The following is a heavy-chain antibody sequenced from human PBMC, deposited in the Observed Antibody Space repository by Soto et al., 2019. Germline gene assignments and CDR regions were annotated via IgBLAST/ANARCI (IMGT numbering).Heavy chain of an antibody. CDR2: IYYIGNT. Sequence: KPSETLSLTCSVSGGSISSSNYYWAWIRQPPGKGLEWIGSIYYIGNTYYNPSLKSRVTMSVDTSKNQFSLKVTSVTAADTAIYYCAREDRTNGYNYDYWGQGTLVTVS. CDR1: GGSISSSNYY. J-gene: IGHJ4*02. CDR3: AREDRTNGYNYDY. V-gene: IGHV4-39*01. D-gene: IGHD1-1*01.